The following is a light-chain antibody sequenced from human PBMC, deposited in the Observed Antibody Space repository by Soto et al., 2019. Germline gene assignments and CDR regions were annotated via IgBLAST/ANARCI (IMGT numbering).Light chain of an antibody. V-gene: IGLV1-47*02. CDR2: TDN. J-gene: IGLJ1*01. CDR3: CSYAGSYTYV. Sequence: QSVLTQPPSASETPGQRVTISCSGGSSNIGSNFVYWYQQLPGTAPKLLIYTDNQRPSGVPDRFSGSKSGTSASLAISGLRSEDEAHYYCCSYAGSYTYVFGTGTKVTVL. CDR1: SSNIGSNF.